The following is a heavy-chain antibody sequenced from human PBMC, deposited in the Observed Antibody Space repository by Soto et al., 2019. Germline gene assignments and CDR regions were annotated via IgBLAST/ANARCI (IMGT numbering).Heavy chain of an antibody. V-gene: IGHV3-30-3*01. D-gene: IGHD6-19*01. Sequence: QVQLVESGGGVVQPGGSLRLSCAASGFSFSKYAIHWVRQAPGKGLECVAVISYDGSNKYYADSVKGRFTISRDNSKNSVYLRMNSLRADDTAVYYCARDGVEIAVPGILNYWGQGTLVTVSS. CDR3: ARDGVEIAVPGILNY. CDR2: ISYDGSNK. J-gene: IGHJ4*02. CDR1: GFSFSKYA.